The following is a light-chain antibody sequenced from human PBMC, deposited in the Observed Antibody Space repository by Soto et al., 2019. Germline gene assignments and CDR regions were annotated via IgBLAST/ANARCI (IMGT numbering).Light chain of an antibody. Sequence: IVLTQSPDTLSVSPWEIATLSCSASQSVSSNLAWYQQKPGQAPRLLIFGASTRANGIPARFSGSGSGTEFTLTIRSLQSEDFAVYYCQQYDNSWPWTFGQGTKVDIK. CDR1: QSVSSN. V-gene: IGKV3-15*01. J-gene: IGKJ1*01. CDR3: QQYDNSWPWT. CDR2: GAS.